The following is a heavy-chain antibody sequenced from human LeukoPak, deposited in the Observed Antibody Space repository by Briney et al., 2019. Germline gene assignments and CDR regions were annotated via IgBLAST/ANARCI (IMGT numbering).Heavy chain of an antibody. CDR1: GGSISSYY. V-gene: IGHV4-59*01. Sequence: SETLSLTCTVSGGSISSYYWSWIRQPPGKGLEWIGCIYYSGRTNYNPSIKTRVTTSVDTSKNQFSLKLSSVTAADTAVYYCARGNGNYYYYGMDVWGQGTTVTVSS. D-gene: IGHD1-1*01. CDR2: IYYSGRT. CDR3: ARGNGNYYYYGMDV. J-gene: IGHJ6*02.